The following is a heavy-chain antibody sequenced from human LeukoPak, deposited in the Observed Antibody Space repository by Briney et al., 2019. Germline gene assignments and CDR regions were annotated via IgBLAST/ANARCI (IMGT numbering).Heavy chain of an antibody. CDR2: IYPGDSDT. CDR3: ARLADTTY. CDR1: GYTFTNFW. Sequence: HGESLKISCKGSGYTFTNFWIAWVRQMPGKGLEWMGSIYPGDSDTRYRPFFQGLVTISADKSIATAYLQWSSLKASDTAVYFCARLADTTYWGQGTLVTVSS. J-gene: IGHJ4*02. V-gene: IGHV5-51*01. D-gene: IGHD1-26*01.